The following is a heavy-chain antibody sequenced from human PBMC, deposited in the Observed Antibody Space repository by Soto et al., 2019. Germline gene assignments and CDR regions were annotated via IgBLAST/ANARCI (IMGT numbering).Heavy chain of an antibody. CDR3: ARGDYYDSSSAFDI. CDR2: ISGYNGNT. J-gene: IGHJ3*02. V-gene: IGHV1-18*04. CDR1: GYTFTTYG. D-gene: IGHD3-22*01. Sequence: ASVKVSCKASGYTFTTYGINWVRQAPGQGLEWMGWISGYNGNTKSAQKFQGRVTVTTDTSTTTSYMELRSLTPDDTAVYYCARGDYYDSSSAFDIWGQGTMVTVSS.